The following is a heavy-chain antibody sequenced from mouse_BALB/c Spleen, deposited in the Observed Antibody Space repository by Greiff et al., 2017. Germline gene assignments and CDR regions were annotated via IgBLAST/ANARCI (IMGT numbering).Heavy chain of an antibody. CDR3: ARDQGGYSWFAY. CDR1: GYSITSGYY. D-gene: IGHD2-3*01. J-gene: IGHJ3*01. CDR2: ISYDGSN. V-gene: IGHV3-6*02. Sequence: EVKLQESGPGLVKPSQSLSLTCSVTGYSITSGYYWNWIRQFPGNKLEWMGYISYDGSNNYNPSLKNRISITRDTSKNQFFLKLNSVTTEDTATYYCARDQGGYSWFAYWGQGTLVTVSA.